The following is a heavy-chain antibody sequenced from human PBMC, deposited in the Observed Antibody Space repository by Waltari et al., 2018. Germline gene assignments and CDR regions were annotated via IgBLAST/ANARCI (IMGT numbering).Heavy chain of an antibody. Sequence: EVQLVQSGAEVKKPGATVKISCKASGYTFTDYYMHWVQQAPGNGLEWMGRVDPEDGETIYAEKFQGRVTITADTSTDTAYMELSSLRSEDTAVYYCATGASGSYSPRFYYYYMDVWGKGTTVTVSS. CDR1: GYTFTDYY. CDR3: ATGASGSYSPRFYYYYMDV. V-gene: IGHV1-69-2*01. CDR2: VDPEDGET. D-gene: IGHD1-26*01. J-gene: IGHJ6*03.